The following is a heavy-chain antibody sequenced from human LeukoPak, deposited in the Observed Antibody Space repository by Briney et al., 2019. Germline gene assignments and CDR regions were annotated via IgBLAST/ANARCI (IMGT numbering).Heavy chain of an antibody. Sequence: PSETLSLTCAVSGGSIISNYMSWIRQPPGKGLEWIGYIYYSGSTNYNPSLKSRVTISVDTSKNQFSLKLSSVTAADTAVYYCARDVSASASGSYYCEYLALRTLVHVSS. V-gene: IGHV4-59*01. CDR1: GGSIISNY. D-gene: IGHD1-26*01. CDR2: IYYSGST. J-gene: IGHJ4*01. CDR3: ARDVSASASGSYYCEY.